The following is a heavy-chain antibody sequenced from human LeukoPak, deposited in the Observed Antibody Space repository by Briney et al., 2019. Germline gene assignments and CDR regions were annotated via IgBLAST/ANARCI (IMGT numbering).Heavy chain of an antibody. Sequence: SGGSLRLSCAASGFTFSSYAMSWVRQAPGKGLEWVSAISGSGGSTYYADSVKGRFTISRDNSKNTLYPQMNSLRAEDTAVYYCAKDPGYDSSGYYSYYYYYGMDVWGQGTTVTVSS. CDR2: ISGSGGST. CDR1: GFTFSSYA. J-gene: IGHJ6*02. D-gene: IGHD3-22*01. V-gene: IGHV3-23*01. CDR3: AKDPGYDSSGYYSYYYYYGMDV.